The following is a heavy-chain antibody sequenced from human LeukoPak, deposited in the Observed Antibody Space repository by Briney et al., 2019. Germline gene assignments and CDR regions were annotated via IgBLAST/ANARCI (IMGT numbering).Heavy chain of an antibody. CDR1: GGSFSGYY. J-gene: IGHJ4*02. D-gene: IGHD2-2*01. CDR2: INHSGST. Sequence: MPSETLSLTCAVYGGSFSGYYWSWIRQPPGKGLEWIGEINHSGSTNYNPSLKSRVTISVDTSKNQFSLKLSSVTAADTAVYYCARRDIVVVPAARAAFDYWGQGTLVTVSS. CDR3: ARRDIVVVPAARAAFDY. V-gene: IGHV4-34*01.